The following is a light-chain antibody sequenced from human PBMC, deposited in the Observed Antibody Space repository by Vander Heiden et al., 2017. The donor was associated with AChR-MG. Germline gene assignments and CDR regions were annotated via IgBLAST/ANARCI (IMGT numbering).Light chain of an antibody. CDR2: GAS. CDR1: RDITNS. CDR3: QQYENLPQT. V-gene: IGKV1-33*01. Sequence: DIQMTQSPSSLSASVGDRVTITCQASRDITNSLNWYQQKPGQAPKLLIYGASNLETGVPSRFSGSRSGTVFTLTISSLQPDDIATYYCQQYENLPQTFGQGTKLEIK. J-gene: IGKJ2*01.